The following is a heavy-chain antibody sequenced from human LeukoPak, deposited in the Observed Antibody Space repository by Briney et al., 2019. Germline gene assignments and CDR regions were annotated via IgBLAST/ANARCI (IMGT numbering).Heavy chain of an antibody. CDR1: GYTFTRYG. Sequence: GASVKVSCKASGYTFTRYGISWVRQAPGQGLEWMGGIIPIFGTANYAQKFQGRVTITADESTSTAYMELSSLRSEDTAVYYCASPPYYDSSEIRTGSYGMDVWGQGTTVTVSS. CDR3: ASPPYYDSSEIRTGSYGMDV. V-gene: IGHV1-69*13. D-gene: IGHD3-22*01. J-gene: IGHJ6*02. CDR2: IIPIFGTA.